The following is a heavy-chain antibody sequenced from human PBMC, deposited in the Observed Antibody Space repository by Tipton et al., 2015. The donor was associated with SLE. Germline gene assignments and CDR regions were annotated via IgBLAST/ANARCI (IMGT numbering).Heavy chain of an antibody. D-gene: IGHD3-22*01. CDR1: GFIFGDYA. CDR2: IRAKASGGAT. CDR3: TREDYDTSGYSTNAFDI. J-gene: IGHJ3*02. V-gene: IGHV3-49*04. Sequence: SLRLSCTTSGFIFGDYAISWVRQAPGKGLGWVSFIRAKASGGATQYAASVRGRFTISRDDSKNITYLQMNSLKAEDTAIYYCTREDYDTSGYSTNAFDIWGQGTMVTVSS.